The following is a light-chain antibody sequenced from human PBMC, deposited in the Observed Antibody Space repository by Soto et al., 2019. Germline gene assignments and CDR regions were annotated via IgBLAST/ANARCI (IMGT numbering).Light chain of an antibody. Sequence: EIVLTQCPGTLSLSPGERATLSCRASQSVSSSYLAWYQQKPGQAPRLLIYGASSRATGIPDRFSGSGSGTAFTLTISRLEPEDFAVYYCQQYGSSPWTFGQGTKVEIK. J-gene: IGKJ1*01. CDR1: QSVSSSY. CDR3: QQYGSSPWT. CDR2: GAS. V-gene: IGKV3-20*01.